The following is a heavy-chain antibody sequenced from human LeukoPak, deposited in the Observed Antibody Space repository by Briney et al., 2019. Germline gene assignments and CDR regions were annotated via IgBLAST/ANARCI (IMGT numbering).Heavy chain of an antibody. CDR3: ARVLQNYYHLDV. CDR1: GVSINGHY. J-gene: IGHJ6*03. D-gene: IGHD3-3*01. V-gene: IGHV4-59*11. Sequence: SETLSLTCTVSGVSINGHYWSWIRQPPGKGLEWIGFIYDNESANYKSSRESRVTMTVDTSENQVSLKLNSVTAADTAVYYCARVLQNYYHLDVWGEGNTV. CDR2: IYDNESA.